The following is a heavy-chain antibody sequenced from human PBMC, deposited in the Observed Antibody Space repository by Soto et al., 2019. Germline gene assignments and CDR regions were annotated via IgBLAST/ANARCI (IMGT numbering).Heavy chain of an antibody. D-gene: IGHD4-17*01. V-gene: IGHV1-3*01. CDR3: ARVSPYGDYPPYYYGMDV. CDR2: INAGNGNT. Sequence: ASVKVSCKASGYTFTGYYMHWVRQAPGQRLEWMGWINAGNGNTKYSQKFQGRVTITRDTSASTAYMELSSLRSEDTAVYYCARVSPYGDYPPYYYGMDVWGQGTTVTVSS. CDR1: GYTFTGYY. J-gene: IGHJ6*02.